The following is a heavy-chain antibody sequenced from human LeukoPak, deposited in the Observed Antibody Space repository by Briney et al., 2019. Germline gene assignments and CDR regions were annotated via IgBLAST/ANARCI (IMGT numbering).Heavy chain of an antibody. Sequence: GGPLRLSCAASGFTFSSYAMSWVRQAPGKGLEWVSGISDSGTSTYYVESVKGRFTISRDNSKNTLYLQMNSLRAEDTAVYYCATGSANYYASFDYWGQGTLVTVSS. CDR3: ATGSANYYASFDY. V-gene: IGHV3-23*01. J-gene: IGHJ4*02. CDR1: GFTFSSYA. D-gene: IGHD3-10*01. CDR2: ISDSGTST.